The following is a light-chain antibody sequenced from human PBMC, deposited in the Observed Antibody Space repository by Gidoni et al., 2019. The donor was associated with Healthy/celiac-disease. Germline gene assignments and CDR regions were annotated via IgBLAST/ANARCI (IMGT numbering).Light chain of an antibody. CDR3: QQYGSSPLFT. CDR1: QRVSSSY. J-gene: IGKJ3*01. CDR2: GAS. V-gene: IGKV3-20*01. Sequence: EIVLTQSPGTLSLSPGERATLSCRASQRVSSSYLAWYQQKPGQAPRLLIYGASSRATGIPDRFSGSGSGTDFTLTISRLEPEDFAVYYCQQYGSSPLFTFGPXTKVDIK.